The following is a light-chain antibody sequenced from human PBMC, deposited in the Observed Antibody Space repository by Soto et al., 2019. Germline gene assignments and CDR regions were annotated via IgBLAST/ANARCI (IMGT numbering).Light chain of an antibody. CDR2: KAS. J-gene: IGKJ1*01. CDR1: QDISSW. CDR3: QQYNRFSPWA. V-gene: IGKV1-5*03. Sequence: DIQMTQSPSTLSASVGDRVTITCRANQDISSWLAWYQQKPGKAPKLLIYKASTLQSAVPSRFNGSGSGTEFTLNISSLQPDYFATYYCQQYNRFSPWAFGQGTKVEIK.